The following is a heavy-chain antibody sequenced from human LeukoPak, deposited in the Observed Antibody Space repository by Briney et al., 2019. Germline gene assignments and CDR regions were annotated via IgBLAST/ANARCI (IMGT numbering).Heavy chain of an antibody. Sequence: GASVKVSCKASGYTFTSYAMHWVRQAPGQRLEWMGWINAGNGNTKYSQKFQGRVTITRDTSASTACMELSSLRSEDTAVYYCASLPYYYDSSGYGAFDIWGQGTMVTVSS. CDR3: ASLPYYYDSSGYGAFDI. D-gene: IGHD3-22*01. J-gene: IGHJ3*02. CDR1: GYTFTSYA. CDR2: INAGNGNT. V-gene: IGHV1-3*01.